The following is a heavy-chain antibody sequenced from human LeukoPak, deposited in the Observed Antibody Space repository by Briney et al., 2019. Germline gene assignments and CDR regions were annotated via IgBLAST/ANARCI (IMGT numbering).Heavy chain of an antibody. V-gene: IGHV4-59*01. Sequence: SETLSLTCTVSGGSMSSYYWTWIRQPPGKGLEWIGYIYYSGSTHYNPSLKSRVTISVDTSKSQFSLKLSSVTAADTAVYYCARALGFGELLGFDYWGQGTLVTVSS. CDR3: ARALGFGELLGFDY. D-gene: IGHD3-10*01. J-gene: IGHJ4*02. CDR1: GGSMSSYY. CDR2: IYYSGST.